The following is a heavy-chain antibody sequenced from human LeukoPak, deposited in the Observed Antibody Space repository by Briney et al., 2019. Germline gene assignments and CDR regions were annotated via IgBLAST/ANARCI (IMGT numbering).Heavy chain of an antibody. CDR1: GGSFSGYY. CDR3: ARSRYSYGSDAFDI. CDR2: INHSGST. J-gene: IGHJ3*02. V-gene: IGHV4-34*01. Sequence: SETLSLTCAVYGGSFSGYYWNWLRQPPGKGLEWIGEINHSGSTNYNPSLKSRVTISVDTSKNQFSLKLSSVTAADTAVYYCARSRYSYGSDAFDIWGQGTMVTVSS. D-gene: IGHD5-18*01.